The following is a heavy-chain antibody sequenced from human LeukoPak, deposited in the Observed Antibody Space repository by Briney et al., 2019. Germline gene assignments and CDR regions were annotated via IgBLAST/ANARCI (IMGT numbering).Heavy chain of an antibody. CDR2: IASKTYGGTT. CDR1: GFTFSSAW. CDR3: TRVFVGDEYSSSGY. J-gene: IGHJ4*02. D-gene: IGHD6-13*01. V-gene: IGHV3-15*04. Sequence: AGGSLRLSCAASGFTFSSAWMSWVRQAPGKGLEWVGRIASKTYGGTTDYAAPVKGRFTISRDNAKNTLYLQMNSLKVEDTAVYYCTRVFVGDEYSSSGYWGQGTLVTVSS.